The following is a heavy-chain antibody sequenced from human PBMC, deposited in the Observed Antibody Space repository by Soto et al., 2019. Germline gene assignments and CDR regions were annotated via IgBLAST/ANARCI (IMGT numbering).Heavy chain of an antibody. CDR1: GGTFSSYA. V-gene: IGHV1-69*01. J-gene: IGHJ6*02. CDR3: ARSQGGSSSLDIYYYYYYGMDV. D-gene: IGHD2-15*01. CDR2: IIPIFGTA. Sequence: QVQLVQSGAEVEKPGSSVKVSCKAPGGTFSSYAISWVRQAPGQGLEWMGGIIPIFGTAKYAQKFQGRVTITADECTSTGYMELSRLRSEDTAVYYCARSQGGSSSLDIYYYYYYGMDVWGQGTTVTVSS.